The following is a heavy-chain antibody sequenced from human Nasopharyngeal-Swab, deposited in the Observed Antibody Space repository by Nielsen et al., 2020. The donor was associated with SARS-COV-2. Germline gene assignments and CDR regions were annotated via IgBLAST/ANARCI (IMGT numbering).Heavy chain of an antibody. CDR2: IYYSGST. J-gene: IGHJ6*02. D-gene: IGHD2-2*01. V-gene: IGHV4-39*07. Sequence: SETLSLTCTVSGGSISSSSYYWGWIRQPPGKGLEWIGSIYYSGSTYYNPSLKSRVTISVDTSKNQFSLKLSSVTAADTAVYYCARTDIVVVPAATTPRKDGMDVWGQGTTVTVSS. CDR1: GGSISSSSYY. CDR3: ARTDIVVVPAATTPRKDGMDV.